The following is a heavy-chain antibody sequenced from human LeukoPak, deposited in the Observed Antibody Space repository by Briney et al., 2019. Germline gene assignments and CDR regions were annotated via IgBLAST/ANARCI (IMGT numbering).Heavy chain of an antibody. Sequence: SETLSLTCTVSGGSISSYYWSWIRQPAGKGLEWIGRIYTSGSTNYNPFLKSRVTMSVDTSKNQFSLKLGSVTAADTAVYYCARDYQGGYGDKTVDYWGQGTLVTVSS. V-gene: IGHV4-4*07. CDR1: GGSISSYY. CDR2: IYTSGST. D-gene: IGHD5-18*01. J-gene: IGHJ4*02. CDR3: ARDYQGGYGDKTVDY.